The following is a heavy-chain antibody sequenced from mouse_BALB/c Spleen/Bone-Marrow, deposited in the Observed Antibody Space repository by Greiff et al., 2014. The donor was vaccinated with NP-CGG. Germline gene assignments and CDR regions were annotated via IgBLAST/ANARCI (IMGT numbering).Heavy chain of an antibody. V-gene: IGHV1-14*01. Sequence: EVQLQQSGPELVKPGASVKMSCKASGYTFTSYVMYWVKQKPGQGLEWIGYINPYNDGTKYNEKFKGKATLTSDKSSSTAYMELSSLTSEDSAVYYCARGITTVVPYAMDYWGQGTSVTVSS. CDR1: GYTFTSYV. CDR3: ARGITTVVPYAMDY. J-gene: IGHJ4*01. CDR2: INPYNDGT. D-gene: IGHD1-1*01.